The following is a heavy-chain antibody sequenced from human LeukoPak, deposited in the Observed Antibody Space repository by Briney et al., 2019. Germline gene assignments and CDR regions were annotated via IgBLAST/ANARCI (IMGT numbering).Heavy chain of an antibody. V-gene: IGHV4-59*01. D-gene: IGHD1-26*01. CDR3: ARFGSYSWDYYYYYGMDV. Sequence: SETLSLTCTVSGGSISSYYWSWIRQPPGKGLEWIGYIYYSGSTNYNPSLKSRVTISVDTSKNQFSLKLCSVTAADTAVYYCARFGSYSWDYYYYYGMDVWGQGTTVTVSS. CDR1: GGSISSYY. J-gene: IGHJ6*02. CDR2: IYYSGST.